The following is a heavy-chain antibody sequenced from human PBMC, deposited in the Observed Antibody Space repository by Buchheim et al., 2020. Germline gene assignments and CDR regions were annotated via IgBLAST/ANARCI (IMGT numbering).Heavy chain of an antibody. Sequence: QVQLVQSGAEVKKPGASVKVSCKASGYTFTTYDINWVRQATGQGLEWMGWMNPKSGNTGYAQNFQGRVTITADKSTSTAYMELSSLRSEDTAVYYCARDLGYCSGGSCYSRNWFDPWGQGTL. CDR1: GYTFTTYD. CDR3: ARDLGYCSGGSCYSRNWFDP. V-gene: IGHV1-8*01. D-gene: IGHD2-15*01. J-gene: IGHJ5*02. CDR2: MNPKSGNT.